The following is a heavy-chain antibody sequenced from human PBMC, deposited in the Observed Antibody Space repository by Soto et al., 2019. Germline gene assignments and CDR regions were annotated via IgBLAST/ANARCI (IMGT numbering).Heavy chain of an antibody. J-gene: IGHJ4*02. D-gene: IGHD6-6*01. CDR2: ISTYNGNT. CDR3: ARTGMYGARPSLDY. Sequence: QVQLVQSGAEVKKPGASVKVSCKASGYSLNNYGVSWVRQAPGQGLEWMGWISTYNGNTNYAQELQGRVTMTTDTSTSTAYRELWSLRSDDTAIYYCARTGMYGARPSLDYWGQGTLVTFSS. CDR1: GYSLNNYG. V-gene: IGHV1-18*04.